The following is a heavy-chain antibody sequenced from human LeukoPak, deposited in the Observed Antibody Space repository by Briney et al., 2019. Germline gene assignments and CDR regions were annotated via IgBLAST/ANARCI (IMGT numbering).Heavy chain of an antibody. V-gene: IGHV3-30*03. CDR3: GRRGDGSGWTIGY. D-gene: IGHD6-19*01. Sequence: PGGSLRLSCTASGFTFSSYDMHWVRQAPGKGLGWVAVISYDGSNEYYVDSVKGRFTFSRDNSKNTLYLQMNTLRAEDAAVYYCGRRGDGSGWTIGYWGQGTLVTVSS. CDR1: GFTFSSYD. J-gene: IGHJ4*02. CDR2: ISYDGSNE.